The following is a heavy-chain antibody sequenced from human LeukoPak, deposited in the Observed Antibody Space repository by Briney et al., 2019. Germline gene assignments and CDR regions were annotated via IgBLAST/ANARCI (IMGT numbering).Heavy chain of an antibody. D-gene: IGHD3-3*01. V-gene: IGHV3-30*02. CDR2: IRYDGSNK. CDR1: GFTFSSYG. Sequence: GGSLRLSCAASGFTFSSYGMHWVRQAPGKGLEWVAFIRYDGSNKYYADSVKGRFTISRDNSKNTLYLQMNSLRAEDTAVYYCAKDLYDFWSGYYHERGSDYYYYYMDVWGKGTTVTVSS. J-gene: IGHJ6*03. CDR3: AKDLYDFWSGYYHERGSDYYYYYMDV.